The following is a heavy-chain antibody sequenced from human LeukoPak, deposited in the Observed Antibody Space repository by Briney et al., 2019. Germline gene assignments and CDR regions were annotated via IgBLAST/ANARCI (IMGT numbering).Heavy chain of an antibody. Sequence: GGSLRLSCTASGFTFSSNWMSWVCQAPGKGLEWVANVKRDGSEKYYVDSVKGRFTISRDNAKNSLYLQMNSLTVEDTAVYYCAKYDVWSGFSYDYWGQGALVTVSS. CDR1: GFTFSSNW. V-gene: IGHV3-7*01. CDR2: VKRDGSEK. J-gene: IGHJ4*02. CDR3: AKYDVWSGFSYDY. D-gene: IGHD3-3*01.